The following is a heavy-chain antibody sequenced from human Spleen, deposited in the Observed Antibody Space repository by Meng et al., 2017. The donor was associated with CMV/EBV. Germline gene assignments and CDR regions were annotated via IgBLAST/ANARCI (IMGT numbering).Heavy chain of an antibody. Sequence: GESLKISCAASGFTFSSYEMNWVRQAPGKGLEWVSGVSWNGSRTHYADSVKGRFTISRDNSKNTLYLQMNTLRVEDTAVYYCARDGVRGLDYWGQGTLVTVSS. CDR3: ARDGVRGLDY. J-gene: IGHJ4*02. V-gene: IGHV3-19*01. CDR2: VSWNGSRT. CDR1: GFTFSSYE. D-gene: IGHD3-10*01.